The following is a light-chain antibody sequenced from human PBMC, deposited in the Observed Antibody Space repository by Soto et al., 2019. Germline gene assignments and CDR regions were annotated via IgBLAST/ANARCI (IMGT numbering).Light chain of an antibody. Sequence: DIQMTQSPSTLSASVGDRVTITCRASQSIRSWLAWYQQKPGKAPKLLIYKASSLESGVPSRFSGSRSWTEFTLTSSSLQPDDFATYYCHQDNSYPYTFGQGTKLEIK. CDR2: KAS. CDR3: HQDNSYPYT. V-gene: IGKV1-5*03. CDR1: QSIRSW. J-gene: IGKJ2*01.